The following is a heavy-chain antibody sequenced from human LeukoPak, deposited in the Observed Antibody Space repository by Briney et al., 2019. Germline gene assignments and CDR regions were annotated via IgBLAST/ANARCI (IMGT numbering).Heavy chain of an antibody. CDR2: IYYSGST. D-gene: IGHD3-3*01. CDR1: GGSISSGGYY. Sequence: TLSLTCTVSGGSISSGGYYWSWIRQHPGKGLEWIGYIYYSGSTYYNPSLKSRVTISVDTSKNQFSLKLSSVSAADTAVYYCARHRGWYYDFWSDLYYFDYWGQGTLVTVPS. V-gene: IGHV4-31*03. J-gene: IGHJ4*02. CDR3: ARHRGWYYDFWSDLYYFDY.